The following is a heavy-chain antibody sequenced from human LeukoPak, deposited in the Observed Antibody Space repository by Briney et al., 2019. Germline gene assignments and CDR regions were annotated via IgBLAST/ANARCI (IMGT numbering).Heavy chain of an antibody. CDR3: ARDGTNYYDSSGHSGH. V-gene: IGHV1-69*04. CDR2: IIPILGIA. Sequence: SVKVSCKASVGTFSIYAISWVRQAPGQGLEWVGRIIPILGIANYAQKFQGRVTITADKSTSTAYMELSSLRSEDTAVYYCARDGTNYYDSSGHSGHWGQGTLVTVSS. J-gene: IGHJ4*02. D-gene: IGHD3-22*01. CDR1: VGTFSIYA.